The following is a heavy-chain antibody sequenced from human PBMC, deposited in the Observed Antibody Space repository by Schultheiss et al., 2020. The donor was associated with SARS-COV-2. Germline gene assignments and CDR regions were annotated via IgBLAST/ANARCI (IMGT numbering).Heavy chain of an antibody. CDR3: ARDGCSSTSCYRYYYYYYMDV. CDR2: IYYSGST. V-gene: IGHV4-59*12. Sequence: SETLSLTCAVYGGSFSSYYWSWIRQPPGKGLEWIGYIYYSGSTNYNPSLKSRVTMSVDTSKNQFSLKLSSVTAADTAVYYCARDGCSSTSCYRYYYYYYMDVWGKGTTVTVSS. J-gene: IGHJ6*03. D-gene: IGHD2-2*02. CDR1: GGSFSSYY.